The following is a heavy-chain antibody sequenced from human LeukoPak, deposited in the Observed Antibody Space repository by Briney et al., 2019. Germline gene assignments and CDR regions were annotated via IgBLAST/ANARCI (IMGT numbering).Heavy chain of an antibody. V-gene: IGHV1-8*01. CDR2: MNPNSGNA. Sequence: GASVKVSCKASGYTFTSYDINWVRQATGQGLEWMGWMNPNSGNAGYAQKFQGRVTMTRNTSISTAYMELSSLRSEDTAVYYCARGYYDSSGYPIDYWGQGTLVTVSS. CDR3: ARGYYDSSGYPIDY. J-gene: IGHJ4*02. D-gene: IGHD3-22*01. CDR1: GYTFTSYD.